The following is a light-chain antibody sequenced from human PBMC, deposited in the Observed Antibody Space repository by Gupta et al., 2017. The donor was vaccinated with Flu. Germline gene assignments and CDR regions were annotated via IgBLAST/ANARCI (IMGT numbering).Light chain of an antibody. CDR3: HQCNHWPDT. V-gene: IGKV3-15*01. J-gene: IGKJ2*01. CDR2: GTS. CDR1: QGITSK. Sequence: PASLSASPGDTVARTCRASQGITSKVAWYQQRPGPAPRLLIHGTSSRATDIPARFTGSGSGTEFTLTISSLQSEDFALYYCHQCNHWPDTFGRGTKLEIK.